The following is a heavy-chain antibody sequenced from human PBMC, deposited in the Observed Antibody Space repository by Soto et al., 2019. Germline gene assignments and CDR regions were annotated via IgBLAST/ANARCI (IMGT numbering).Heavy chain of an antibody. Sequence: ASVKVSCKASGYTFPSSGISWVRQAPGQGLEWMGWISAYNGNTNYAQKLQGRVTMTTDTSTSTAYMELRSLRSDDTAVYYCARGGQCSGGSCYSYYGMDVWGQGTTVTVSS. CDR2: ISAYNGNT. CDR3: ARGGQCSGGSCYSYYGMDV. J-gene: IGHJ6*02. CDR1: GYTFPSSG. D-gene: IGHD2-15*01. V-gene: IGHV1-18*01.